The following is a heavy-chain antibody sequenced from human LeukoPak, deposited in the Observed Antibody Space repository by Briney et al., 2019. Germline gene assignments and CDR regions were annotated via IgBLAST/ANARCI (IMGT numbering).Heavy chain of an antibody. CDR3: ARVITVVRGVTLGAFDY. J-gene: IGHJ4*02. CDR2: ISYDGSNK. Sequence: GGSLRLSCAASGFTFSSYAMHWVRQAPGKGLEWVAVISYDGSNKYYADSVKGRFTISRDNSKNTLYLQMNSLRAEDTAVYYCARVITVVRGVTLGAFDYWGQGTLVTVSS. V-gene: IGHV3-30*04. D-gene: IGHD3-10*01. CDR1: GFTFSSYA.